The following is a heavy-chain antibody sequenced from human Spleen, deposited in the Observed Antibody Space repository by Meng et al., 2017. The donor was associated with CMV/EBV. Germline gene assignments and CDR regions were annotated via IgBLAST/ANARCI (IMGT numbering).Heavy chain of an antibody. Sequence: QVQLQESGPGLVKPSGTLSLTCAVSGGSISSGGYYWSWIRQPPGKGLEWIGYIYYSGSTYYNPSLKSRVTISVDTSKNQFPLKLSSVTAADTAVYYCARDSIGYGWFDPWGQGTLVTVSS. CDR1: GGSISSGGYY. CDR2: IYYSGST. CDR3: ARDSIGYGWFDP. D-gene: IGHD3-22*01. J-gene: IGHJ5*02. V-gene: IGHV4-30-4*01.